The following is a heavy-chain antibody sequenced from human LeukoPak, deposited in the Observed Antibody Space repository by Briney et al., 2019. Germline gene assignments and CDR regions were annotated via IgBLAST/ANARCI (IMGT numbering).Heavy chain of an antibody. V-gene: IGHV4-59*01. D-gene: IGHD2-2*01. Sequence: SETLSLTCTVSGASISGYYWSWIRQPPGKGLEWIGYIYYSGSTNYNPSLKSRVTISVDTSKNQFSLKLSSVTAADTAVYYCARVLEDIVVVPAARGNYNWFDPWGQGTLVTVSS. CDR1: GASISGYY. J-gene: IGHJ5*02. CDR2: IYYSGST. CDR3: ARVLEDIVVVPAARGNYNWFDP.